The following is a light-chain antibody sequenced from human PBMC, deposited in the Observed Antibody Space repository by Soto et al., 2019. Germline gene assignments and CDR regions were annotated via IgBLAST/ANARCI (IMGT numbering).Light chain of an antibody. Sequence: EIVLTQSPATLSLSPGERATLSCRASQSVSSYLAWYQQKPGQAPRLLIYDASNRATGIPARFSGSGSGTDFTLTISSLEPEDFAVYHCQQRSNWLWTFGQGTKVELK. CDR2: DAS. CDR1: QSVSSY. CDR3: QQRSNWLWT. J-gene: IGKJ1*01. V-gene: IGKV3-11*01.